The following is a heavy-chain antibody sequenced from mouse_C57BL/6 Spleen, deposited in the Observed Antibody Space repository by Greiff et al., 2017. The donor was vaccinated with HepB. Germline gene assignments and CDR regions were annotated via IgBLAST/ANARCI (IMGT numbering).Heavy chain of an antibody. CDR3: TRWDGYYVDY. V-gene: IGHV1-15*01. CDR1: GYTFTDYE. J-gene: IGHJ2*01. Sequence: VQLQQSGAELVRPGASVTLSCKASGYTFTDYEMHWVKQTPVHGLEWIGAIDPETGGTAYNQKFKGKAILTADKSSSTAYMELRSRTSEDSAVYYCTRWDGYYVDYWGQGTTLTVSS. D-gene: IGHD2-3*01. CDR2: IDPETGGT.